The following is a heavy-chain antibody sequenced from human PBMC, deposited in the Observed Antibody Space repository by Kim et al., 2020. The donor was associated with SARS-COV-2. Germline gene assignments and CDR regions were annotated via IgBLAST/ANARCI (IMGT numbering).Heavy chain of an antibody. CDR2: INHSGST. Sequence: SETLSLTCAVYGGSFSGYYWSWIRQPPGKGLEWIGEINHSGSTNYNPSLKSRVTISVDTSKNQFSLKLSSVTAADTAVYYCARGRNDYSGAEYFQHWGQGTLVTVSS. CDR3: ARGRNDYSGAEYFQH. J-gene: IGHJ1*01. CDR1: GGSFSGYY. D-gene: IGHD2-15*01. V-gene: IGHV4-34*01.